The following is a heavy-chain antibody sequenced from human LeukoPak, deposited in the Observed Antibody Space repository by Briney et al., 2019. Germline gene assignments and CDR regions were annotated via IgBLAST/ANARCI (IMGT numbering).Heavy chain of an antibody. CDR1: GFTFSNYG. Sequence: PGGSLRLSCAASGFTFSNYGMNWVRQAPGKGLEWVAIISYDGSNKYYGDSVKGRFTISRDKSKNTVYLQMNSLTAEDTAVYYCARDLVVVYRRGFDPWGQGTLVTVSS. CDR2: ISYDGSNK. V-gene: IGHV3-30-3*01. D-gene: IGHD2-2*01. J-gene: IGHJ5*02. CDR3: ARDLVVVYRRGFDP.